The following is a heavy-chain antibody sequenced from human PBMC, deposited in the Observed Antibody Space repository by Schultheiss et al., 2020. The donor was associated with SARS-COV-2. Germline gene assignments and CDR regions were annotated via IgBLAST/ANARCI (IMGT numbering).Heavy chain of an antibody. D-gene: IGHD5-24*01. CDR3: ARERGQRGAFDI. CDR2: IYHSGST. Sequence: SQTLSLTCAVSGGSISSGGYSWSWIRQPPGKGLEWIGYIYHSGSTYYNPSLKSRVTISVDTSKNQFSLKLSSVTAADTAVYYCARERGQRGAFDIWGQGTMVTVSS. J-gene: IGHJ3*02. CDR1: GGSISSGGYS. V-gene: IGHV4-30-2*01.